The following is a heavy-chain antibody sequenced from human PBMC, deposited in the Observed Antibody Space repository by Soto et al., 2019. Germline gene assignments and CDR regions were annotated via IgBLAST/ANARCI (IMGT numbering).Heavy chain of an antibody. D-gene: IGHD3-10*01. J-gene: IGHJ4*02. V-gene: IGHV3-30-3*01. CDR2: ISYDGSNI. Sequence: QVQLVESGGGVVQPGRSLRLSCAASGFTFSSYAMHWVRQAPGKGLEWVAVISYDGSNIYYADSVKGRFTISRDNSKNTLYLQMNSLRAEDTAVYYCARDSLLWFGELLYSRGNVADYWGQGTLVTVSS. CDR1: GFTFSSYA. CDR3: ARDSLLWFGELLYSRGNVADY.